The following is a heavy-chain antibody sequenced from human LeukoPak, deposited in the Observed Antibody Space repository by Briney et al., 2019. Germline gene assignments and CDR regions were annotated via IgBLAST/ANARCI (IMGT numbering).Heavy chain of an antibody. V-gene: IGHV3-21*01. D-gene: IGHD4/OR15-4a*01. CDR1: GFTFSSYS. CDR3: ARSRVKTMVTSEFDP. Sequence: GGSLRLSCAASGFTFSSYSMNWVRQAPGKGLEWVSSISSSSSYIYYADSVKGRFTISRDNAKNSLYLQMNSLRAEDTAVYYCARSRVKTMVTSEFDPWGQGTLVTVSS. J-gene: IGHJ5*02. CDR2: ISSSSSYI.